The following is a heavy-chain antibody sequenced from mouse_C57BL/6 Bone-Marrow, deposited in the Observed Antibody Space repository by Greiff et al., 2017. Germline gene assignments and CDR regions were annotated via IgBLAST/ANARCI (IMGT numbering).Heavy chain of an antibody. CDR3: ARWFYDYALDY. Sequence: QVQLKQPGAELVKPGASVKMSCKASGYTFTSYWITWVKQRPGQGLEWIGDIYPGSGSTNYNEKFKSKATLTVDTASSTAYMQLSSLTSEDSAVYSCARWFYDYALDYWGQGTTLTVSS. D-gene: IGHD2-4*01. CDR1: GYTFTSYW. J-gene: IGHJ2*01. CDR2: IYPGSGST. V-gene: IGHV1-55*01.